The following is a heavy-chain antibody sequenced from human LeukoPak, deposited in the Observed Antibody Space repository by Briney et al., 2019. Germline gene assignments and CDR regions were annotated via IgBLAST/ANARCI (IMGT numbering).Heavy chain of an antibody. CDR2: IKQDGSVK. V-gene: IGHV3-7*01. D-gene: IGHD5-18*01. CDR1: GFSFSNYW. J-gene: IGHJ4*02. Sequence: GGSLRLSCAASGFSFSNYWMSWVRQAPGKGLEWVANIKQDGSVKYYVESVKGRFTISRDNAKNSLFLQMNSLRAEDTAVYYCATLDTDMASLGDYWGQGTLVSVSS. CDR3: ATLDTDMASLGDY.